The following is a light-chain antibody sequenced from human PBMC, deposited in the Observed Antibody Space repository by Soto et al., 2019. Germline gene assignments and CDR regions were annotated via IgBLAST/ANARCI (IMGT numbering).Light chain of an antibody. Sequence: EIRLTQSPSSLSASVGDRVTIACRASHDINNFLAWFQQKPGKVPELLMYAASTLKSGVPSRFSGSGSGTDFTLTIDGLQHEDFATYFCQNYNIVPYTFGQGTKLQIK. V-gene: IGKV1-27*01. CDR3: QNYNIVPYT. CDR1: HDINNF. J-gene: IGKJ2*01. CDR2: AAS.